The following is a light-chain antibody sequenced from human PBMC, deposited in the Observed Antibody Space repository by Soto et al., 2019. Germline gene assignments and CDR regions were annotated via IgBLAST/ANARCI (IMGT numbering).Light chain of an antibody. J-gene: IGKJ5*01. V-gene: IGKV3-20*01. CDR1: QTVRNNY. Sequence: EFVLTQSPGTLSLSPGERATLSCRASQTVRNNYLAWYQQKPGQAPRLLIYDASSRATGIPDRFSGGGSGTDLTLTISRLEPEDFAVYYCQQYGSSPGTFGQGTRLEIK. CDR3: QQYGSSPGT. CDR2: DAS.